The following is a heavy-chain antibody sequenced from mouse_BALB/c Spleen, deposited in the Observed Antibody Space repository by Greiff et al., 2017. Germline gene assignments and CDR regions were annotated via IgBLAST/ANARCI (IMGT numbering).Heavy chain of an antibody. D-gene: IGHD1-1*01. CDR1: GYTFTSYV. J-gene: IGHJ1*01. CDR3: ARDGSRGNWYFDV. V-gene: IGHV1-14*01. CDR2: INPYNDGT. Sequence: VQLQQSGPELVKPGASVKMSCKASGYTFTSYVMHWVKQKPGQGLEWIGYINPYNDGTKYNEKFKGKATLTSDKSSSTAYMELSSLTSEDSAVYYCARDGSRGNWYFDVWGAGTTVTVSS.